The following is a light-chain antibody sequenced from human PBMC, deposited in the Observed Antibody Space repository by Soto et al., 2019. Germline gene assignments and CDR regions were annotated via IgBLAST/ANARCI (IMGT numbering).Light chain of an antibody. CDR1: SSDVGGYDY. CDR3: SSYASGSTLV. Sequence: QSALTQPASVSGSPGQSITISCIGTSSDVGGYDYVSWYQQYPGNAPKLMINDVENRASGVSSRFSGSKSGNTASLTISGLQADDEAEYYCSSYASGSTLVFGGGTKLTVL. J-gene: IGLJ2*01. V-gene: IGLV2-14*01. CDR2: DVE.